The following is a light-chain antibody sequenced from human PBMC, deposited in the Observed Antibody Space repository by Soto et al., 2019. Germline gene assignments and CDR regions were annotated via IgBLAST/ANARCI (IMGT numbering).Light chain of an antibody. CDR1: QGVTNY. CDR3: QQVKAYPIT. J-gene: IGKJ4*01. Sequence: DIQLTQSPSFLSASVRDRVTITCRASQGVTNYLVWYQQKPGRAPKLLISAASTWQSGVPSRFSGSVSGTEFTLTISSLQPEDFGTYYCQQVKAYPITFGGGTKVEIK. CDR2: AAS. V-gene: IGKV1-9*01.